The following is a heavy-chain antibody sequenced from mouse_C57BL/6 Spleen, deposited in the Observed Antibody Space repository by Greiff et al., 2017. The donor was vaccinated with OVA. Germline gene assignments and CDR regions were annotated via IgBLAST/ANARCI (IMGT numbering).Heavy chain of an antibody. CDR3: ARSPSAQAYSMDY. V-gene: IGHV1-82*01. J-gene: IGHJ4*01. CDR1: GYAFSSSW. CDR2: IYPGDGDT. D-gene: IGHD3-2*02. Sequence: VKLMESGPELVKPGASVKISCKASGYAFSSSWMNWVKQRPGKGLEWIGRIYPGDGDTNYNGKVKGKATLTADKSSSTAYMQLSSLTSEDSAVYFCARSPSAQAYSMDYWGQGTSVTVSS.